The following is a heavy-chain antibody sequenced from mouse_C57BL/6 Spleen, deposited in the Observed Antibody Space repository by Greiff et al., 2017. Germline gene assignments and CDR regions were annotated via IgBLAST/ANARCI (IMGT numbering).Heavy chain of an antibody. CDR3: TREMTTGRRYYFDY. J-gene: IGHJ2*01. CDR2: IYPGNSDT. CDR1: GYTFTSYW. Sequence: EVQLQESGTVLARPGASVKMSCKTSGYTFTSYWMHWVKQRPGQGLEWIGAIYPGNSDTSYNQKFKGKAKLTAVTSASTAYMELSSLTNEDSAVYYCTREMTTGRRYYFDYWGQGTTLTVSS. V-gene: IGHV1-5*01. D-gene: IGHD2-4*01.